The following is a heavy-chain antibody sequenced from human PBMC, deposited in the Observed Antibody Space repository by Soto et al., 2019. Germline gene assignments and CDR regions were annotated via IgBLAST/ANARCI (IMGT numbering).Heavy chain of an antibody. J-gene: IGHJ5*02. V-gene: IGHV1-8*01. CDR2: MNPGSGDT. Sequence: GASVKVSCKASGYSFTNNDVSWVRQATGQGLEWMGWMNPGSGDTGYAEKFQGRVTMTRDISTATAYMELSSLRSDDTAIYYCARMETFGSLNWFDPWGQGTLVTVS. CDR3: ARMETFGSLNWFDP. CDR1: GYSFTNND. D-gene: IGHD3-16*01.